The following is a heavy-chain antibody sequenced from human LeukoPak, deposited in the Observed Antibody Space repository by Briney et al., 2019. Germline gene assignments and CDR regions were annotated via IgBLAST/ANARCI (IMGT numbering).Heavy chain of an antibody. J-gene: IGHJ4*02. CDR1: GGSISSSSYY. CDR2: IYYSGST. D-gene: IGHD3-9*01. Sequence: PSETLSLTCTVSGGSISSSSYYWGWIRQPPGKGLEWIGSIYYSGSTYYNPSLKSRVTISVDTSKNQFSLKLSSVTAADTAVHYCARRGYDILTGYSYFDYWGQGTLVTVSS. CDR3: ARRGYDILTGYSYFDY. V-gene: IGHV4-39*01.